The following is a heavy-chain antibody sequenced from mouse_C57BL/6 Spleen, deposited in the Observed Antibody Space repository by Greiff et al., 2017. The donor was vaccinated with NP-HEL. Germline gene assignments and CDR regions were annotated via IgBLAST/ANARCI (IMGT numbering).Heavy chain of an antibody. D-gene: IGHD1-1*01. CDR1: GFTFSDYG. V-gene: IGHV5-17*01. J-gene: IGHJ1*03. Sequence: EVKLMESGGGLVKPGGSLKLSCAASGFTFSDYGMHWVRQAPEKGLEWVAYISSGSSTIYYADTVKGRFTISRDNAKNTLFLQMTSLRSEDTAMYYCAKIPLITTVVATRYFDVWGTGTTVTVSS. CDR3: AKIPLITTVVATRYFDV. CDR2: ISSGSSTI.